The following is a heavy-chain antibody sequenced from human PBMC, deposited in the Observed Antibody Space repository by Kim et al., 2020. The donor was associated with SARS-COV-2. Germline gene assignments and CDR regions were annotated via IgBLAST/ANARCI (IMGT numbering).Heavy chain of an antibody. V-gene: IGHV4-39*01. CDR3: ARLSYGNFDY. Sequence: SETLSLTCTVSGGSISSSSYYWGWIRQPPGKGLEWIGSIYYSGSTYYNPSLKSRVTISVDTSKNQFSLKLSSVTAADTAVYYCARLSYGNFDYWGQGTLVTVSS. D-gene: IGHD1-26*01. CDR1: GGSISSSSYY. CDR2: IYYSGST. J-gene: IGHJ4*02.